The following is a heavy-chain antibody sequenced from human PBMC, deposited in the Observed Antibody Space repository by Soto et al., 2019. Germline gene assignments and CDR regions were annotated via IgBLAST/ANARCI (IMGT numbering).Heavy chain of an antibody. J-gene: IGHJ6*02. CDR2: ISGHGDST. Sequence: EVQLLESGGGLVHPGGSLRLSCAASGFTFKNYGMSWVRQAPGKGLEWVSGISGHGDSTYYVDSVKGRFTISRDNSKNTLYLQMNSLRAEDTAVYYCAKTLRILEGSNYYDHYGMDVWGQGTTVIVSS. CDR1: GFTFKNYG. CDR3: AKTLRILEGSNYYDHYGMDV. D-gene: IGHD3-3*01. V-gene: IGHV3-23*01.